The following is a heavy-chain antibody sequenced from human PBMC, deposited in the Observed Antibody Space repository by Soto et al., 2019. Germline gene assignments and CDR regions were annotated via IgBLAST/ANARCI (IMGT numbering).Heavy chain of an antibody. J-gene: IGHJ6*03. CDR2: MNPNSGNT. CDR3: AREATMVRGVIAPNYYYYYMDV. Sequence: ASVKVSCKASGYTFTSYDINWVRQATGQGLEWMGWMNPNSGNTGCAQKFQGRVTMTRNTSISTAYMELSSLRSEDTAVYYCAREATMVRGVIAPNYYYYYMDVWGKGTTVTVSS. D-gene: IGHD3-10*01. CDR1: GYTFTSYD. V-gene: IGHV1-8*01.